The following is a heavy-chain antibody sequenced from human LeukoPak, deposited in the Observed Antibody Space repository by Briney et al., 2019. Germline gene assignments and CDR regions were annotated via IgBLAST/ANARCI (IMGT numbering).Heavy chain of an antibody. V-gene: IGHV4-39*07. CDR2: IYYSGST. J-gene: IGHJ6*03. CDR3: ARGRGRLGIFGRLNYYYMDV. CDR1: GGSISSSSYY. D-gene: IGHD3-3*01. Sequence: SETLSLTCTVSGGSISSSSYYWGWIRQPPGKGLEWIGSIYYSGSTYYNPSLKSRVTISVDTSKNQFSLKLSSVTAAHTAVYYCARGRGRLGIFGRLNYYYMDVWGKGTTVTVSS.